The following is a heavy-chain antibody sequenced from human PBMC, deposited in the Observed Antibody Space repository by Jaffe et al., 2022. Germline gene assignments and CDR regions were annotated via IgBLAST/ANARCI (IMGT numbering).Heavy chain of an antibody. CDR1: GFTFSSYG. CDR3: AKEGSYSSGWFPFVGYFDY. V-gene: IGHV3-30*02. J-gene: IGHJ4*02. Sequence: QVQLVESGGGVVQPGGSLRLSCAASGFTFSSYGMHWVRQAPGKGLEWVAFIRYDGSNKYYADSVKGRFTISRDNSKNTLYLQMNSLRAEDTAVYYCAKEGSYSSGWFPFVGYFDYWGQGTLVTVSS. CDR2: IRYDGSNK. D-gene: IGHD6-19*01.